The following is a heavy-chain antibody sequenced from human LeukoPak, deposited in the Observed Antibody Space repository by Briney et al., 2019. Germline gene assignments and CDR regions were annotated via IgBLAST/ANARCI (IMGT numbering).Heavy chain of an antibody. CDR1: GYTFTSYD. J-gene: IGHJ4*02. CDR2: MNPNSGNT. CDR3: ARVVGSWYDFWSGYYYFDY. D-gene: IGHD3-3*01. Sequence: ASVKVSCKASGYTFTSYDINWVRQATGQGPEWMGWMNPNSGNTGYAQKFQGRVTMTRNTSISTAYMELSSLRSEDTAVYYCARVVGSWYDFWSGYYYFDYWGQGTLVTVSS. V-gene: IGHV1-8*01.